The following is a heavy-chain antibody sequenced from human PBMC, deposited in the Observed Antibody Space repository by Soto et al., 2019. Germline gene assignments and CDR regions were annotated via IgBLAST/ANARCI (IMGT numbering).Heavy chain of an antibody. CDR2: ISGSGGGT. CDR1: GFTFSSYA. V-gene: IGHV3-23*01. CDR3: AKRPGYSSSWSDYYYMDV. J-gene: IGHJ6*03. Sequence: EVQLLESGGGLVQPGGSLRLSCAASGFTFSSYAMSWVRQAPGKGLEWVSAISGSGGGTYYADSVKGRFTISRDNSKNTLYLQMNSLRAEDTAVYYCAKRPGYSSSWSDYYYMDVWGKGTTVTVSS. D-gene: IGHD6-13*01.